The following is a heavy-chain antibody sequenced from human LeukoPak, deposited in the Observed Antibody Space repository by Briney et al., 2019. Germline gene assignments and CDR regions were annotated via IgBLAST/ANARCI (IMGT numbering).Heavy chain of an antibody. J-gene: IGHJ5*02. CDR3: ARQRGAKWFDP. D-gene: IGHD1-26*01. CDR1: GGSISSSSYY. V-gene: IGHV4-61*05. Sequence: SETLSLTCTVSGGSISSSSYYWSWIRQPPGKGLEWIGYIYYSGSTNYNPSLKSRVTISVDTSKNQFSLKLSSVTAADTAVYYCARQRGAKWFDPWGQGTLVTVSS. CDR2: IYYSGST.